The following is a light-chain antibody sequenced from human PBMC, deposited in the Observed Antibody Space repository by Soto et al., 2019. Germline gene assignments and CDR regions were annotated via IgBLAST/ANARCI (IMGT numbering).Light chain of an antibody. CDR1: QDISNY. CDR2: DAS. V-gene: IGKV1-33*01. Sequence: DIQMTQSPSSLSASVGDRVTITCQASQDISNYLNWYQQKPGKAPKLLIYDASNLQTGVPSRFSGSGSGTDFTFTISSLQPEDIATYYCQRYDNFPLTFGGGTKVEIK. CDR3: QRYDNFPLT. J-gene: IGKJ4*01.